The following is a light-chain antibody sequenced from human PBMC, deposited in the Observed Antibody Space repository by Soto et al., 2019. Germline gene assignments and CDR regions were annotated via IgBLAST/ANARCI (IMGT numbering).Light chain of an antibody. CDR1: NIGSKN. CDR3: HVWDSGSDHSV. V-gene: IGLV3-21*02. Sequence: SYELTQPPSVSVAPGQTARISCDGNNIGSKNVHWIQQKPGQAPLLVAYDDSDRHSGIPERFSGSNSGTTANPTISRVEAGDEADYYRHVWDSGSDHSVFGTATNVPLL. J-gene: IGLJ1*01. CDR2: DDS.